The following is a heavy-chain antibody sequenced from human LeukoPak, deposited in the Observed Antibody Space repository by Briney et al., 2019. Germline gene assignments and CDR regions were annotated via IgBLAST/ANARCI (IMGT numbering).Heavy chain of an antibody. V-gene: IGHV1-69*06. CDR2: IIPIFGTA. J-gene: IGHJ4*02. CDR1: GGTFSSYA. Sequence: ASVKVSCKASGGTFSSYAISWVRQAPGQGLEWMGGIIPIFGTANYAQKFQGRVTITADKSTSTAYMELRSLRSDDTAVYYCARFRWYYDSSGYYSTPVDYWGQGTLVTVSS. D-gene: IGHD3-22*01. CDR3: ARFRWYYDSSGYYSTPVDY.